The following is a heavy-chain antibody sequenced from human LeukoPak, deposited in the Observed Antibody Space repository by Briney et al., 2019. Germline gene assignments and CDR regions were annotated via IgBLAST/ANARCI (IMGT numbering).Heavy chain of an antibody. CDR3: AREPPETLYCSGGSCPTNYFDY. D-gene: IGHD2-15*01. CDR2: IYYSGDT. J-gene: IGHJ4*02. V-gene: IGHV4-59*12. Sequence: SETLSLTCTVSDGAITGFSWSWIRQPPGKGLEWIGYIYYSGDTNYNPSLQSRVTLSVDTSKNQFSLKLTSVTAADTAVYYCAREPPETLYCSGGSCPTNYFDYWGQGTLVTVSS. CDR1: DGAITGFS.